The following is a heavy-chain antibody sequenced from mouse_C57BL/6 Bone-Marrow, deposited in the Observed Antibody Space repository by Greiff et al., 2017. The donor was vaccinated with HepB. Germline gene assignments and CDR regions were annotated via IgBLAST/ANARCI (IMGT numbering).Heavy chain of an antibody. Sequence: EVMLVESGGGLVQPGGSLSLSCAASGFTFTDYYMSWVRQPPGKALEWLGFIRNKANGYTKEYSASVKGRFTISRDNSQSILYLQMNALRAEDSATYYCARLYGYYYAMDYWGQGTSVTVSS. CDR1: GFTFTDYY. D-gene: IGHD1-1*01. J-gene: IGHJ4*01. CDR2: IRNKANGYTK. V-gene: IGHV7-3*01. CDR3: ARLYGYYYAMDY.